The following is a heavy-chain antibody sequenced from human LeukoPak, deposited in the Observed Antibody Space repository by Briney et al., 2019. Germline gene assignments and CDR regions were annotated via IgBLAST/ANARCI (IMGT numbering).Heavy chain of an antibody. J-gene: IGHJ4*02. CDR1: GFTFSGYP. V-gene: IGHV3-74*01. Sequence: GGSLRLSCAASGFTFSGYPIHWVRQAPGKGLVWVSRINSDGSSTSYADAVKGRFTISRDNAKNTLYLQMNSLRAEDTAVYYCARGGLTGTTIPYFDYWGRGTLVSVSS. D-gene: IGHD1-7*01. CDR2: INSDGSST. CDR3: ARGGLTGTTIPYFDY.